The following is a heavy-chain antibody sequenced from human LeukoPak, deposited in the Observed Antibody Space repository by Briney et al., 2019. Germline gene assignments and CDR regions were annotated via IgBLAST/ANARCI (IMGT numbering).Heavy chain of an antibody. Sequence: PGGSLRLSCAASGFTFSSYWRSWVRQAPGKGLEWVANIKQDGSEKYYVDSVKGRFTISRDNAKNSLYLQMNSLRAEDTAVYYCAREVSSGWYSWFDYWGQGTLVTVSS. CDR2: IKQDGSEK. D-gene: IGHD6-19*01. CDR3: AREVSSGWYSWFDY. J-gene: IGHJ4*02. V-gene: IGHV3-7*03. CDR1: GFTFSSYW.